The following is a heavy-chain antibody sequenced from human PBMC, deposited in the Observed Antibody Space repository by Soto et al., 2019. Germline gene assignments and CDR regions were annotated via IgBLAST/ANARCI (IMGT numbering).Heavy chain of an antibody. V-gene: IGHV4-31*03. CDR1: GGSISSGGYY. CDR3: ARAGCSSTSCYTAMRDYYYYGMDV. CDR2: IYYSGST. Sequence: TLSLTCTVSGGSISSGGYYWSWIRQHPGKGLEWIGYIYYSGSTYYNPSLKSRVTISVDTSKNQFSLKLSSVTAADTAVYYCARAGCSSTSCYTAMRDYYYYGMDVWGQGTTVTVSS. D-gene: IGHD2-2*02. J-gene: IGHJ6*02.